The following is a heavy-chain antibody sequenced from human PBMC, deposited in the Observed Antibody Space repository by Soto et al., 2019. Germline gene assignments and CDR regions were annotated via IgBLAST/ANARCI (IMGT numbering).Heavy chain of an antibody. CDR2: ISGSGGST. V-gene: IGHV3-23*01. J-gene: IGHJ5*02. D-gene: IGHD6-13*01. CDR3: ANRGLAAAGTFDP. Sequence: GGSLRLSCAASEFTFHNYAMSWVRQAPGKGLEWVSAISGSGGSTYYADSVKGRFTISRDNSKNTLYLQMNSLRAEDTAVYYCANRGLAAAGTFDPWGQGTLVTVSS. CDR1: EFTFHNYA.